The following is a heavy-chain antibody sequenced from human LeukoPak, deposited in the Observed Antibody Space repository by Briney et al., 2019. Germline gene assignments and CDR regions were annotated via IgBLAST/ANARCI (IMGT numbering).Heavy chain of an antibody. CDR1: GYSFISYD. CDR2: MNPNSGYA. CDR3: ARGEYYGSGSWGY. J-gene: IGHJ4*02. V-gene: IGHV1-8*02. Sequence: ASVKVSCKSSGYSFISYDINWVRQAPGQGLEWMGWMNPNSGYAGFAQKFQGRVTSTRDTSTGTAYLELSSLRSEDTAVYFCARGEYYGSGSWGYWGQGTLVTVSS. D-gene: IGHD3-10*01.